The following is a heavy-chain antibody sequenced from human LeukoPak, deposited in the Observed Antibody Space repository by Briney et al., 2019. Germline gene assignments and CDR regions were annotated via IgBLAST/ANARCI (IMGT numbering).Heavy chain of an antibody. Sequence: AGGSLRLSCAASGFTFSSYWIHWVRQAPGKGLVWVSRIDSDGIGTSYADSVKGRFTISRDNAKNTLYLQMNSLRAEDTAIYYCSRDRRYGGMDVWGKGTTVTVSS. CDR3: SRDRRYGGMDV. CDR1: GFTFSSYW. J-gene: IGHJ6*03. D-gene: IGHD3-10*01. CDR2: IDSDGIGT. V-gene: IGHV3-74*01.